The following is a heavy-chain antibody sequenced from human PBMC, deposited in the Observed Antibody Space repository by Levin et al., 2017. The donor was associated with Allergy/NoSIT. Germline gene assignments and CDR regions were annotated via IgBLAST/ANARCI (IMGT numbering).Heavy chain of an antibody. D-gene: IGHD6-25*01. J-gene: IGHJ4*02. CDR2: IFYSGTT. V-gene: IGHV4-61*01. Sequence: SQTLSLPCAVSGGSVSVTNYYWSWIRQPPGKGLEWIGYIFYSGTTSYNPSLRSRVTISLDTSKSQFSLKLTSVTAADTAIYYCAREGAAKFDLWGQGTLVTVSS. CDR3: AREGAAKFDL. CDR1: GGSVSVTNYY.